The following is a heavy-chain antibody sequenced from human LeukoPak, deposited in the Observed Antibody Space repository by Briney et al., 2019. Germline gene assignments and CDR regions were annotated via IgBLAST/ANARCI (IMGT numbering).Heavy chain of an antibody. CDR1: GFTFSSYA. CDR2: ISYDGSNK. D-gene: IGHD1-7*01. J-gene: IGHJ4*02. Sequence: GSLRLSCAASGFTFSSYAMHWVRQAPGKGLEWVAVISYDGSNKYYADSVKGRFTISRDNSKNTLYLQMISLRAEDTAVYYCAKIRGNLRANYLDYWGQGTLVTVSS. V-gene: IGHV3-30*04. CDR3: AKIRGNLRANYLDY.